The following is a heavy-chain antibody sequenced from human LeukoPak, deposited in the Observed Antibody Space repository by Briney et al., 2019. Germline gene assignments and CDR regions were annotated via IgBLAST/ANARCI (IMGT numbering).Heavy chain of an antibody. CDR2: IWYDGSNK. Sequence: PGRSLRLSCAASGFTFSSYGMHWVRQAPGKGLEWVAVIWYDGSNKYYADSVKGRFTISRDNSKNTLYLQMNSLRAEDTAVYYCARSDIVATLGLDAFDIWGQGTMVTVSS. CDR3: ARSDIVATLGLDAFDI. D-gene: IGHD5-12*01. V-gene: IGHV3-33*01. J-gene: IGHJ3*02. CDR1: GFTFSSYG.